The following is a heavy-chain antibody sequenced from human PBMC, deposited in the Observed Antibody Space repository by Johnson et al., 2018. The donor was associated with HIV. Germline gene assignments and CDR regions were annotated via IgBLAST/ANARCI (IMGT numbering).Heavy chain of an antibody. CDR1: GFSFSSYG. CDR2: ISYDGSNK. Sequence: QVQLVESGGGVVQPGRSLRVSCAASGFSFSSYGMHWVRQAPGKGLEWVAVISYDGSNKYYADSVKGRFTISRDNSKNTLYLQMNSLRAEDTAVYYCARDAQEWELWGDGAFDIWGQGTMVTVSS. J-gene: IGHJ3*02. V-gene: IGHV3-30*03. D-gene: IGHD1-26*01. CDR3: ARDAQEWELWGDGAFDI.